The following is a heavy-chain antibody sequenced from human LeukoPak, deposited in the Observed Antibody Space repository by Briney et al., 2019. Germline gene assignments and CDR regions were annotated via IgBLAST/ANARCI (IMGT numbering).Heavy chain of an antibody. CDR1: GFTFGTQS. D-gene: IGHD5-18*01. CDR2: ISRTSSTI. V-gene: IGHV3-48*04. J-gene: IGHJ4*02. Sequence: PGGSLRLSCAASGFTFGTQSMNWVRQAPGKGLEWVSFISRTSSTIYYADSVKGRFTISRDNAENSLYLQMNSLRAEDTAVYYCAGGYSYGSLFDYWGQGTLVAVSS. CDR3: AGGYSYGSLFDY.